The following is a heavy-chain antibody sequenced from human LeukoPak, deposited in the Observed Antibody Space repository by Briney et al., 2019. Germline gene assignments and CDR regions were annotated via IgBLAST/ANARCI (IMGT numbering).Heavy chain of an antibody. CDR2: IRYDGSNK. Sequence: PGGSLRLSCAASGFTFSSYGMHWVRQAPGKGLERVAFIRYDGSNKYYADSVKGRFTISRDNSKNTLYLQMNSLRAEDTAVYYCAKDLQGYCSSTGCYLTENWFDPWGQGTLVTVSS. D-gene: IGHD2-2*01. CDR3: AKDLQGYCSSTGCYLTENWFDP. CDR1: GFTFSSYG. V-gene: IGHV3-30*02. J-gene: IGHJ5*02.